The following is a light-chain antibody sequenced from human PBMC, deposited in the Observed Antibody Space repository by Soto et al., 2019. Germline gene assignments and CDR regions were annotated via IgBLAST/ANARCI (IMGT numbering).Light chain of an antibody. CDR2: QAS. Sequence: DIEMTQSPSTLCASIGDRVTITCRASESVKSWLAWYQQKPGKAPKFLIHQASSLQTGVPSRFSGSGSGTEFTLTISSLQPDDFASYYCQQRHMWPITFGQGTRLEIK. V-gene: IGKV1-5*03. J-gene: IGKJ5*01. CDR3: QQRHMWPIT. CDR1: ESVKSW.